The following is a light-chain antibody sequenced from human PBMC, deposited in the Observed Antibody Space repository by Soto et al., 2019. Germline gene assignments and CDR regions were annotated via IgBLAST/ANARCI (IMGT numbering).Light chain of an antibody. J-gene: IGKJ5*01. CDR3: QQRSNRPLT. CDR1: QSVDKY. CDR2: DAS. V-gene: IGKV3-11*01. Sequence: EIVMTQSPATLSLSPGERATLSCRASQSVDKYLVWYQQKPGQAPRLLIYDASNRATGIPARFSGSGSGTDFTLTISSLDPEDFAVYYCQQRSNRPLTFGQGTRLEIK.